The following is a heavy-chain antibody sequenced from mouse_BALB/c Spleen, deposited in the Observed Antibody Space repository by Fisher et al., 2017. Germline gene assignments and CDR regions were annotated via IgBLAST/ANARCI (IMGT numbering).Heavy chain of an antibody. Sequence: RFTISRDNAKNTLYLQMSSLRSEDTAMYYCARRHYYGSTDAMDYWGQGTSVTVSS. V-gene: IGHV5-9*04. CDR3: ARRHYYGSTDAMDY. D-gene: IGHD1-1*01. J-gene: IGHJ4*01.